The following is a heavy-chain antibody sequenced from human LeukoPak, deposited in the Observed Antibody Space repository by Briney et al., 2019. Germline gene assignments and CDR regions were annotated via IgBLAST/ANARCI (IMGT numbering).Heavy chain of an antibody. D-gene: IGHD3-10*01. Sequence: PSETLSLTCTGSGGSISSGSYYWSWIRQPAGKGLEWIWRMYTSGSTNYNPCLKSRVTISVDTSKPQFCLKLSSVTAEDTAVYYCAREFGYWGQGTLVSVSS. V-gene: IGHV4-61*02. CDR3: AREFGY. J-gene: IGHJ4*02. CDR1: GGSISSGSYY. CDR2: MYTSGST.